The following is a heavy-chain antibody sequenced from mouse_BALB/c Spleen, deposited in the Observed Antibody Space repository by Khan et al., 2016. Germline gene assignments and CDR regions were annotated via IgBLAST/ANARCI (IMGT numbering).Heavy chain of an antibody. CDR3: ASGLLRECLRYYAMDC. D-gene: IGHD1-1*01. Sequence: QLQQSGPELVKPGASVRISCKASGYTFTSYYIHWVKQRPGQGLEWIGWIYPGNVNTKYNEKFKGKATLTADKSSSTAYMQLSSLNSEDSAVYFCASGLLRECLRYYAMDCWGQGTSVNVSS. V-gene: IGHV1S56*01. CDR2: IYPGNVNT. J-gene: IGHJ4*01. CDR1: GYTFTSYY.